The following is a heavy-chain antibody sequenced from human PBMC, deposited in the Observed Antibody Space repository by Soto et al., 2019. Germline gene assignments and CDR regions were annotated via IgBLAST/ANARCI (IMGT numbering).Heavy chain of an antibody. D-gene: IGHD4-17*01. CDR3: ARAKGLVTVTTSWFDP. V-gene: IGHV4-30-4*01. J-gene: IGHJ5*02. CDR2: IYYSGST. CDR1: GGSINSGDYY. Sequence: QVQLQESGPGLVKPSQTLSLTCTVSGGSINSGDYYWSWIRQPPGKGLEWIGYIYYSGSTYYNPSLKSRVSISADTSKNQFSLKLSSVTAADTAVYYCARAKGLVTVTTSWFDPLGQGTLVTVSS.